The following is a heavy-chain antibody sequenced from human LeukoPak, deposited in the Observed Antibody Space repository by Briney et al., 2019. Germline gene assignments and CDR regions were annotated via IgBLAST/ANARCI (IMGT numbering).Heavy chain of an antibody. D-gene: IGHD6-6*01. CDR1: GFTFSSYG. CDR3: ARVRAARTGFDY. J-gene: IGHJ4*02. V-gene: IGHV3-30*02. Sequence: GGSLRLSCAASGFTFSSYGMHWVRQAPGKGLEWVAFIRYDGSNKYYADSVKGRFTISRDNSKNTLYLQMNSLRAEDTAVYYCARVRAARTGFDYWGQGTLVTVSS. CDR2: IRYDGSNK.